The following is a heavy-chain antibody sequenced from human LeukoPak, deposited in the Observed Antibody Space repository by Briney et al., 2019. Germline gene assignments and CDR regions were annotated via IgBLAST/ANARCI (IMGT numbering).Heavy chain of an antibody. CDR1: GGSISSYY. CDR3: ARDRGYSYAFDY. V-gene: IGHV4-4*07. J-gene: IGHJ4*02. CDR2: IYTSGST. D-gene: IGHD5-18*01. Sequence: SETLSLTCTVSGGSISSYYWSWIRQPAGKGLEWIGRIYTSGSTNYNPSLKSRVTISIDTSKNQFSLKLNSVTAADTAVYYCARDRGYSYAFDYWGPGTLVTVSS.